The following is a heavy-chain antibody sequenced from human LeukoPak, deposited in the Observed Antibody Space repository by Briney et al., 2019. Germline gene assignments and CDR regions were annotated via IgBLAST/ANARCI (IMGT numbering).Heavy chain of an antibody. CDR1: GGSISSSNW. V-gene: IGHV4-4*02. Sequence: SETLSLTCAVSGGSISSSNWWSWVRQPPGKGLEWIGEIYHSGSTNYNPSLKSRVTISVDTSKNQFSLKLSSVTAADTAVYYCAREGYSYRLRNFDYWGQGTLVTVSS. J-gene: IGHJ4*02. D-gene: IGHD5-18*01. CDR2: IYHSGST. CDR3: AREGYSYRLRNFDY.